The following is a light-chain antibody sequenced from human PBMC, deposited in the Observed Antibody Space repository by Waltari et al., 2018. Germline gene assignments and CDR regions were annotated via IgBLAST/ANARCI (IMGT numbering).Light chain of an antibody. CDR1: SSDVGSYNL. J-gene: IGLJ3*02. Sequence: QSALTQPASVSGSPGQSITISCTGTSSDVGSYNLVSWYQQHPGKAPKVMIYQGNTRRSAPSHLFSGSKSGNTASLTISGLQAEDAAVYYCCSYVGRTTFWVFGGGTKLTVL. CDR3: CSYVGRTTFWV. CDR2: QGN. V-gene: IGLV2-23*01.